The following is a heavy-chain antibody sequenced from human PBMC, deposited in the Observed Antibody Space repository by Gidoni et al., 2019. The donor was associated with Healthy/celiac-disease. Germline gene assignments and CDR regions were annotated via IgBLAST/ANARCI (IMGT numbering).Heavy chain of an antibody. CDR3: ARSVGATTTFLDY. D-gene: IGHD1-26*01. CDR2: INPNSGGT. Sequence: GQGLEWMGWINPNSGGTNYAQKFQGRVTMTRDTSISTAYMELSRLRSDDTAVYYCARSVGATTTFLDYWGQGTLVTVSS. V-gene: IGHV1-2*02. J-gene: IGHJ4*02.